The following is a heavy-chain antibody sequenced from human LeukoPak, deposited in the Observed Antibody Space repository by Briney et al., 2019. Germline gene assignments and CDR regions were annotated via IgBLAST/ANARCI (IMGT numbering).Heavy chain of an antibody. CDR3: ARIPIQDSSEIHYHGTHDY. CDR2: ISSSSYI. J-gene: IGHJ4*02. V-gene: IGHV3-21*01. D-gene: IGHD3-22*01. CDR1: GFTFSSYS. Sequence: GGSLRLSCAASGFTFSSYSMNWVRQAPGKGLEWVSSISSSSYIYYADSVKGRFTISRDNAKNSLYLQMNSLRAEDTAVYYCARIPIQDSSEIHYHGTHDYWGQGTLVTVSS.